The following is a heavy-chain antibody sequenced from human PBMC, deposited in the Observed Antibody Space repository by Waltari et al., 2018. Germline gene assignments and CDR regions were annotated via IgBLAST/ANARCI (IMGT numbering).Heavy chain of an antibody. CDR2: VSNAGRNK. Sequence: QVQLVESGGGVVQPGRSLRLSCAASGFTFSSYAVPWVSQAPGQGLEWVAFVSNAGRNKSYAECVKGRFTSSRDNAKNTLYLEMNSLRAEDTAVYYCARGKWLFDAFDIWGQGTMVTVSS. D-gene: IGHD3-22*01. J-gene: IGHJ3*02. CDR3: ARGKWLFDAFDI. CDR1: GFTFSSYA. V-gene: IGHV3-30*04.